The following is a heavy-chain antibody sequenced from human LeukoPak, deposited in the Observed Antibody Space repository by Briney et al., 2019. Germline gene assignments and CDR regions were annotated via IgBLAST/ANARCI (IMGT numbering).Heavy chain of an antibody. CDR1: GYTFTSYG. CDR3: ARDDLKYYDYVWGSYRLFDY. CDR2: ISAYNGNT. J-gene: IGHJ4*02. V-gene: IGHV1-18*01. D-gene: IGHD3-16*02. Sequence: GASVKVSCKASGYTFTSYGISWVRQAPGQGLEWMGWISAYNGNTNYAQKLQGRVTMTTDTSTSTAYMELRSLRSDDTAVYYCARDDLKYYDYVWGSYRLFDYWGQGTLVTVSS.